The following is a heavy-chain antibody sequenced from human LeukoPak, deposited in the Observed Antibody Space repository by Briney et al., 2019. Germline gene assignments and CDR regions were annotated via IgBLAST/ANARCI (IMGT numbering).Heavy chain of an antibody. Sequence: PGRSLRLSCAASGFTFDDYAMHWDRQAPGKGLEWVSGISWNSGSIGYADSVKGRFTISRDNAKNSLYLQMNSLRAEDTALYYCAKTELLWFGEISDWGQGTLVTVSS. V-gene: IGHV3-9*01. CDR3: AKTELLWFGEISD. CDR1: GFTFDDYA. J-gene: IGHJ4*02. D-gene: IGHD3-10*01. CDR2: ISWNSGSI.